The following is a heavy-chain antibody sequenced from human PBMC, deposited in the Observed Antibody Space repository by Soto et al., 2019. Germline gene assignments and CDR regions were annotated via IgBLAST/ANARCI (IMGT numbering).Heavy chain of an antibody. CDR3: ARYCSGGSCYPYNWFDP. CDR1: GYTFTSYG. CDR2: ISAYNGNT. D-gene: IGHD2-15*01. Sequence: QVQLVQSGAEVKKPGASVKVSCKASGYTFTSYGISWVRQAPGQGLEWMGWISAYNGNTNYAQKLQGRVTMTTDTSTSTAYMELRSLRSDDTAVYCCARYCSGGSCYPYNWFDPWGQGTLVTVSS. J-gene: IGHJ5*02. V-gene: IGHV1-18*01.